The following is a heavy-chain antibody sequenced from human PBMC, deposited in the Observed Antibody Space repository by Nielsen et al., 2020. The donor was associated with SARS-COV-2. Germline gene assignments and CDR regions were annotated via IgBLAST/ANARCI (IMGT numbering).Heavy chain of an antibody. CDR2: IYYSGST. CDR1: GGSFGGYY. V-gene: IGHV4-59*01. CDR3: ARGRSSFDY. J-gene: IGHJ4*02. D-gene: IGHD1-26*01. Sequence: SETLSLTCAVYGGSFGGYYWSWIRQPPGKGLEWIGYIYYSGSTNYNPSLKSRVTISVDTSKNQFSLKLSSVTAADTAVYYCARGRSSFDYWGQGTLVTVSS.